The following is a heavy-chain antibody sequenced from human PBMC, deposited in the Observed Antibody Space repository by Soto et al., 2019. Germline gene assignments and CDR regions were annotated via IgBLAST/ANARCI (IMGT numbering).Heavy chain of an antibody. D-gene: IGHD3-10*01. Sequence: VGSLRLSCAASGFTFSSYSMNWVRQAPGKGLEWVSSISSSSSYIYYADSVKGRFTISRDNAKNSLYLQMNSLRAEDTAVYYCARDRVLYYYYGMDVWGQGTTVTVSS. J-gene: IGHJ6*02. CDR3: ARDRVLYYYYGMDV. CDR2: ISSSSSYI. CDR1: GFTFSSYS. V-gene: IGHV3-21*01.